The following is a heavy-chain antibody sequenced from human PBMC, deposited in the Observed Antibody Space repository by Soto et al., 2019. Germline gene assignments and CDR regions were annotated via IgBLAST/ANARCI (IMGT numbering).Heavy chain of an antibody. J-gene: IGHJ5*02. Sequence: ASVKVSCKASGYTFTSYYMHWVRQAPGQGLEWMGIINPSGGSTIYAQKFQGRVTMTRDTSTSTVYMELSSLRSEDTAVYYCARATGYSSSWYVGSVWFDPWGQGTLVTVSS. CDR2: INPSGGST. V-gene: IGHV1-46*01. CDR3: ARATGYSSSWYVGSVWFDP. D-gene: IGHD6-13*01. CDR1: GYTFTSYY.